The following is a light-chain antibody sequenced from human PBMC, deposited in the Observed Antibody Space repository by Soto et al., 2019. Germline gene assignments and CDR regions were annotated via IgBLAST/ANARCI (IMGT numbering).Light chain of an antibody. CDR2: GAS. J-gene: IGKJ1*01. V-gene: IGKV3-15*01. CDR1: QSVSIN. Sequence: EIVMTQSPATLSVSPGIRSTLSCRASQSVSINLAWYQQESGRAPRLLIYGASTRATGIPARFSGSGSGTEFTLTISSLQSEDFAVYYCQQYNNWPPWTFGQGTKVDIK. CDR3: QQYNNWPPWT.